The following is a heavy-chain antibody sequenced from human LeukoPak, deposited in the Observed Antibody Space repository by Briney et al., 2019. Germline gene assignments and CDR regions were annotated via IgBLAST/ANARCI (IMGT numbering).Heavy chain of an antibody. CDR2: IYPGDSDT. J-gene: IGHJ4*02. CDR3: ARPIIGYCSSTSCGSYFDY. D-gene: IGHD2-2*01. V-gene: IGHV5-51*01. Sequence: AGESLKISCKGSGYSFTGYWIGWVRQMPGKGLEWMGIIYPGDSDTRYSPSFQGQVTISADKSISTAYLQWSSLKASDTAMYYCARPIIGYCSSTSCGSYFDYWGQGTLVTVSS. CDR1: GYSFTGYW.